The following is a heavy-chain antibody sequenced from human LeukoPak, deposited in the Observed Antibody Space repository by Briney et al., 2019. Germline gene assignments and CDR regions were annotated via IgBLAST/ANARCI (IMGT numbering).Heavy chain of an antibody. Sequence: GGPLRLSCAASGFTFSDYYMSWIRQAPGKGLEWVSYISSSGSTIYYADSVKGRFTISRDNSKNTLYLQMSSLRAEDTAIYYCAKDEGGTLEAPYPALDFWGQGTKVTVSS. CDR3: AKDEGGTLEAPYPALDF. J-gene: IGHJ3*01. D-gene: IGHD1-7*01. CDR1: GFTFSDYY. V-gene: IGHV3-11*01. CDR2: ISSSGSTI.